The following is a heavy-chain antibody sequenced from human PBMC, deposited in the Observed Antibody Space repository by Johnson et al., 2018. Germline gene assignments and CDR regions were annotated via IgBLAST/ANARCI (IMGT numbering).Heavy chain of an antibody. J-gene: IGHJ6*02. V-gene: IGHV3-21*01. CDR3: ARVFAPDYYYHGMDV. CDR2: ITSTSTYI. Sequence: EVQLVESGGGLVKXGGSLRLXCAASGFTFSTYDMNWVRQAPGKGLALVSSITSTSTYIYYAASLKGRFTISRDNAKNSLYLLMSSLRAEDTGVYYCARVFAPDYYYHGMDVWGQGTTVTVSS. CDR1: GFTFSTYD. D-gene: IGHD2-21*01.